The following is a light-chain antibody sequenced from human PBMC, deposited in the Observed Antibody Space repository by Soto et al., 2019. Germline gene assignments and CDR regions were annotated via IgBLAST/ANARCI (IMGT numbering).Light chain of an antibody. J-gene: IGKJ4*01. CDR1: ETVGSD. CDR2: GAS. V-gene: IGKV3-15*01. CDR3: QQYNNWPVT. Sequence: ETVMTQSPVTLSVSPGERATLSCRASETVGSDLAWYQHKPGQAPRLLISGASTGATGIPARFSGSGSGTEFTLTINSLQSEDFAIYYCQQYNNWPVTFGGGTKVESK.